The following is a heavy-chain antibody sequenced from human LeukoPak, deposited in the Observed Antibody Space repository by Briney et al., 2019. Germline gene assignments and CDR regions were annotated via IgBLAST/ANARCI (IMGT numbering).Heavy chain of an antibody. Sequence: GGSLRLSCAASGFTFSSYAMSWVRQAPGKGLEWVSGISGYGGTTYHADSVEGRFTISRDNSKNTLYLQMNSLRAEDTAVYYCAKDAYSSSWPPYYFDYWGQGTLVTVSS. CDR2: ISGYGGTT. D-gene: IGHD6-13*01. CDR3: AKDAYSSSWPPYYFDY. J-gene: IGHJ4*02. CDR1: GFTFSSYA. V-gene: IGHV3-23*01.